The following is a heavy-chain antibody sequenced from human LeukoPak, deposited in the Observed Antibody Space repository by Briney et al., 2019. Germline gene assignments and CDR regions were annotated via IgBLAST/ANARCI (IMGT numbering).Heavy chain of an antibody. CDR3: ARHRSSTYSSGWYDAFDI. D-gene: IGHD6-19*01. CDR2: INHSGST. V-gene: IGHV4-34*01. Sequence: SETLSLTCAVYGGSFSGYYWSWIRQPPGKGLEWIGEINHSGSTNYNPSLKSRVTISVDTSKNQFSLKLSSVTAADTAVYYCARHRSSTYSSGWYDAFDIWGQGTMVTVSS. J-gene: IGHJ3*02. CDR1: GGSFSGYY.